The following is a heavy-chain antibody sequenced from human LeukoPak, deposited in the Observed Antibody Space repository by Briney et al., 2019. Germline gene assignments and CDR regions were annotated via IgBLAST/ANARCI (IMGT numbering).Heavy chain of an antibody. CDR1: GASFSGYY. CDR2: INHSEST. V-gene: IGHV4-34*01. J-gene: IGHJ6*03. D-gene: IGHD2-2*01. CDR3: ARGVVVVPDANYYYYMDV. Sequence: SETLSLTCAVYGASFSGYYWSWIRQPPGKGLEWIGEINHSESTNYNPSLKSRVTILVDTSKNQFSLKLSSVTVADTAVYYCARGVVVVPDANYYYYMDVWGKGTTVTVS.